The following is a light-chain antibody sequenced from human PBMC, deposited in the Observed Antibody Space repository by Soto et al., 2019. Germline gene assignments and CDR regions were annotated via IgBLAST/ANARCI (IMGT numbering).Light chain of an antibody. Sequence: DIQMTQSPSSLSASVGDRVTITCRASQSISSYLNWYQQKPRKAPKLLIYAASSLQSGVPSRFSGSGSGTDFTLTISSLQPEDFATYYCQQRYSTPPYTFGQGTKLEIK. CDR1: QSISSY. J-gene: IGKJ2*01. CDR2: AAS. CDR3: QQRYSTPPYT. V-gene: IGKV1-39*01.